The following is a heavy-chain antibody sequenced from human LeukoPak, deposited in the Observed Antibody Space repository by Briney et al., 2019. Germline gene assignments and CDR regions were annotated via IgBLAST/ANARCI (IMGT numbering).Heavy chain of an antibody. V-gene: IGHV1-69*13. D-gene: IGHD2-2*01. CDR1: GGTFSSYA. CDR3: ARDCSSTSCSPCGMDV. Sequence: SVKVSCKASGGTFSSYAISWVRQAPGQGLEWMGGIIPIFGTANYAQKFQGRVTITADESTSTAYMELSSLRSEDTAVYYCARDCSSTSCSPCGMDVWGQGTTVTVSS. J-gene: IGHJ6*02. CDR2: IIPIFGTA.